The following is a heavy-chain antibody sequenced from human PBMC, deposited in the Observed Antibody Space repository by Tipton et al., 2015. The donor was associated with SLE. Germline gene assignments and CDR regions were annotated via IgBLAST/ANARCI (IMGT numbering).Heavy chain of an antibody. CDR3: ATRGGGNSGWFDP. CDR1: GGSISSYY. D-gene: IGHD4-23*01. V-gene: IGHV4-59*12. CDR2: IYYSGST. J-gene: IGHJ5*02. Sequence: TLSLTCTVSGGSISSYYWSWIRQPSGKGLEWIGYIYYSGSTNYNPSLKSRVTISVDTSKNQFSLKLSSVTAADTAVYYCATRGGGNSGWFDPWGQGTLVTVSS.